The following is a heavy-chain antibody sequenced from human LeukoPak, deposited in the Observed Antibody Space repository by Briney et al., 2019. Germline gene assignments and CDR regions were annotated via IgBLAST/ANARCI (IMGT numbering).Heavy chain of an antibody. J-gene: IGHJ4*02. CDR1: GYTLTMYG. Sequence: ASVKVSCKASGYTLTMYGITWVRQAPGQGLEWVGWISPYDGKSNYAQKLQDRVTMTTDISTSTAYLELRSLKSDDTAVYYYAKGAATDRLIPPIDWGQGTLVIVSS. D-gene: IGHD6-25*01. CDR3: AKGAATDRLIPPID. V-gene: IGHV1-18*01. CDR2: ISPYDGKS.